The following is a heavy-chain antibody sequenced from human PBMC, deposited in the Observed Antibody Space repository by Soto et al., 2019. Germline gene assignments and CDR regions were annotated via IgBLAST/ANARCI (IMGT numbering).Heavy chain of an antibody. Sequence: ASVKVSCKASGYTFTGYYMHWVRHAPGQGLEWMGWINPNSGGTNYAQKFQGRVTMTRDTSISTAYMELSRLRSDDTAVYYCARVWQLRWVERYGMDVWGQGTTLTVS. J-gene: IGHJ6*02. CDR1: GYTFTGYY. CDR3: ARVWQLRWVERYGMDV. V-gene: IGHV1-2*02. CDR2: INPNSGGT. D-gene: IGHD1-7*01.